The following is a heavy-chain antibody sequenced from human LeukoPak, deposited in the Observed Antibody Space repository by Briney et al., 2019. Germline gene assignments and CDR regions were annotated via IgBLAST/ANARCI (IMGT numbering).Heavy chain of an antibody. CDR2: NSGST. V-gene: IGHV4-59*08. CDR1: GDSIDSYF. CDR3: ARGRGYGGNYLRSFDI. Sequence: SETLSLPCTVSGDSIDSYFWSWIRQPPAKGLEWIGYNSGSTNYNPSRKSRVTILLDRSKNQFSLKLSSVTAADTAIYYCARGRGYGGNYLRSFDIWGQGTMVTVSS. J-gene: IGHJ3*02. D-gene: IGHD1-26*01.